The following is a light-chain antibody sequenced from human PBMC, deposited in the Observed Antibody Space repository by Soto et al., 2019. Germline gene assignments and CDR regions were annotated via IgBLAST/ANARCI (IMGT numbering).Light chain of an antibody. CDR1: QGIAGS. CDR2: AES. V-gene: IGKV1-9*01. Sequence: DVHLSLSPSFLSASVGERVTIACRASQGIAGSSAWYQQKPGKPPKLLIYAESTLQSGVPSRFSGSGSGTRGTLTISSLQPEDFATYYCQQVKSYPRTFGGGTKVDIK. CDR3: QQVKSYPRT. J-gene: IGKJ4*01.